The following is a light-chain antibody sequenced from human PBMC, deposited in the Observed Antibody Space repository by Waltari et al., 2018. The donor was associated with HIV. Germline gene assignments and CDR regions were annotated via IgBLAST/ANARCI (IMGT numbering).Light chain of an antibody. CDR3: SSYVGSSTSWL. Sequence: QSALTQPASVSGSPGQSIVISCTGTSDDVGYYNSVSWYQQHPGKVPKLVIYDVTSPPSGVSNRFSGSKSGNTASLTISGLRADDEADYYCSSYVGSSTSWLFGGGTKLTV. J-gene: IGLJ3*02. V-gene: IGLV2-14*03. CDR2: DVT. CDR1: SDDVGYYNS.